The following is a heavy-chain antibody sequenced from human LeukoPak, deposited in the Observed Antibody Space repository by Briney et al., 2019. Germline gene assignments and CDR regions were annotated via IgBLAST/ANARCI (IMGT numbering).Heavy chain of an antibody. CDR3: ASPHYDILTGYYGGFGY. CDR2: ISSSGSTI. D-gene: IGHD3-9*01. V-gene: IGHV3-48*03. Sequence: GGSLRLSCAASGFTFSSYEMNWVRQAPGKGLEWVSYISSSGSTIYYADSVKGRFTISRDNAKNSLYLQMNSLRAEDTAVYYCASPHYDILTGYYGGFGYWGQGTLVTVSS. CDR1: GFTFSSYE. J-gene: IGHJ4*02.